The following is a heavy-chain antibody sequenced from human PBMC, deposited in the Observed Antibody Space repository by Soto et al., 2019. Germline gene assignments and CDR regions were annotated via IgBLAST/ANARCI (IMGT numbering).Heavy chain of an antibody. CDR3: ARQRTTVVTQAYFDH. V-gene: IGHV4-30-4*01. Sequence: PSETLSLTCTVSGVPISTDDYYWTWIRQPPGKGLEWIGYIYYSGSTYYNWSLKSRVTISIDTSKNQFSLNLSSVTAADTAVYYCARQRTTVVTQAYFDHWGQGTLVTVSS. J-gene: IGHJ4*02. CDR2: IYYSGST. D-gene: IGHD4-17*01. CDR1: GVPISTDDYY.